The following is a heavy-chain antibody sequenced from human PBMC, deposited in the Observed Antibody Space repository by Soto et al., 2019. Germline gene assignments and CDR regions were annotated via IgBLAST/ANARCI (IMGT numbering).Heavy chain of an antibody. Sequence: ASVKVSCKASRYTLTTSYMHWVRQAPGQGLEWMGMINPTGGSTSYAHKFQGRVTMTRDTSTSTVYMELSSLRSDDTAMYYCARNVNSGLDYWGQGTLVTVSS. D-gene: IGHD1-26*01. CDR1: RYTLTTSY. CDR3: ARNVNSGLDY. CDR2: INPTGGST. V-gene: IGHV1-46*01. J-gene: IGHJ4*02.